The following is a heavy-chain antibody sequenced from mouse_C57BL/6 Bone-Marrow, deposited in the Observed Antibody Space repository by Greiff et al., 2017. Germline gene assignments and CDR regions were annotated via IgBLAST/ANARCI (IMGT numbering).Heavy chain of an antibody. CDR2: IDPENGDT. J-gene: IGHJ3*01. Sequence: EVQLQQPGAELVRPGASVKLSCTASGFNIKDYYMHWVKQRPEQGLEWIGWIDPENGDTEYASKFQGKATITADTSSNTAYLQLSSLTSEDTAVYYCTTVYDGYFGTYWGQGTLVTVSA. V-gene: IGHV14-4*01. CDR1: GFNIKDYY. CDR3: TTVYDGYFGTY. D-gene: IGHD2-3*01.